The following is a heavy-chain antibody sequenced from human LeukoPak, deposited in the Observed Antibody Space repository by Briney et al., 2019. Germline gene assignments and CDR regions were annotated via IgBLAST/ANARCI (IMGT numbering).Heavy chain of an antibody. CDR2: ISAYNGNT. CDR3: ARAYYYGSGSYYIDY. D-gene: IGHD3-10*01. J-gene: IGHJ4*02. Sequence: ASVKVSCKASGYSFTTYGISWVRQAPGQGLEWMGWISAYNGNTNYAQKLQGRVTMTTDTSTSTAYMELRSLRSEDTAVYYCARAYYYGSGSYYIDYWGQGTLVTVSS. CDR1: GYSFTTYG. V-gene: IGHV1-18*01.